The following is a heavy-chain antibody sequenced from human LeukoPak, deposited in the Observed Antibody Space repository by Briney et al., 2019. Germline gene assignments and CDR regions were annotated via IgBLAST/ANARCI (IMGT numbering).Heavy chain of an antibody. CDR1: GGSISSGNYY. CDR3: ALGSYSGSYYVFDY. V-gene: IGHV4-61*02. CDR2: IYTSGST. Sequence: SETLSLTCTVSGGSISSGNYYWSWIRQPAGKGLEWIGRIYTSGSTNYNPSLKSRVTISVDTSKNQFSLKLSSVTAADTAVYYCALGSYSGSYYVFDYWGQGTLVTVSS. D-gene: IGHD1-26*01. J-gene: IGHJ4*02.